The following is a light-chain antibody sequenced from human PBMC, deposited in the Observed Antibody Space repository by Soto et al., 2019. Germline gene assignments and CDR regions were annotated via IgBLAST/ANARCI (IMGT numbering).Light chain of an antibody. J-gene: IGLJ3*02. Sequence: QSALTQPRSVSGSPGQSVTISCTGTSSDVGGYDYVSWYQHHPGNAPKLLIYEGTKRPAGVSDRFSGSKSGNTASLTISGLQAEDEADYYCCSYARGSRAFGGGTKVTVL. CDR3: CSYARGSRA. CDR1: SSDVGGYDY. CDR2: EGT. V-gene: IGLV2-11*01.